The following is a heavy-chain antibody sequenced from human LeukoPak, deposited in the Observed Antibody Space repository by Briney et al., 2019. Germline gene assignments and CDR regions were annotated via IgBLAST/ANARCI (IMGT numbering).Heavy chain of an antibody. D-gene: IGHD6-19*01. CDR1: GFTFSSYG. CDR3: AKGGSSGWYDAFDY. CDR2: ISYDGSNK. J-gene: IGHJ4*02. Sequence: GRSLRLSCAASGFTFSSYGMHWVRQAPGKGLEWVAVISYDGSNKYYADSVKGRFTISRDNSKNTLYLQMNSLRAEDTAVYYCAKGGSSGWYDAFDYWGQGTLVTVSS. V-gene: IGHV3-30*18.